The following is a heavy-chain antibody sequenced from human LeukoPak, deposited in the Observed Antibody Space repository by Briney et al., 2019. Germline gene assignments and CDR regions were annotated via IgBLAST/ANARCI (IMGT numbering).Heavy chain of an antibody. CDR3: ARAPYGDYCDY. Sequence: SETLSLTCTVSGGSISSYYWSWIRQPPGKGLEWIGYNYYSGSTNYNPSLKSRVTISVDTSKNQFSLKLSSVTAADTAVYYCARAPYGDYCDYWGQGTLVTVSS. V-gene: IGHV4-59*01. CDR1: GGSISSYY. CDR2: NYYSGST. J-gene: IGHJ4*02. D-gene: IGHD4-17*01.